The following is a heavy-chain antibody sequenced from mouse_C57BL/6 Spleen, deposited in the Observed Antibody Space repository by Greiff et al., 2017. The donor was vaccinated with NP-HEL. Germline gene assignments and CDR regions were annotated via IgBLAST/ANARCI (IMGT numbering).Heavy chain of an antibody. D-gene: IGHD1-1*01. CDR3: ARDYGSSGGYYAMGY. CDR1: GYTFTSYW. J-gene: IGHJ4*01. Sequence: QVQLKQSWAELAKPGASVKLSCKASGYTFTSYWMHWVKQRPGQGLEWIGYINPSSGYTKYNQKFKDKATLTADKSSSTDYMQLSNLTYEDSAVYYCARDYGSSGGYYAMGYWGQGTSVTVSS. V-gene: IGHV1-7*01. CDR2: INPSSGYT.